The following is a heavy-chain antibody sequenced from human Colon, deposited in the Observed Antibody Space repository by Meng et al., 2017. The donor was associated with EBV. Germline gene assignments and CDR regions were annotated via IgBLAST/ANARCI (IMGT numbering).Heavy chain of an antibody. J-gene: IGHJ4*02. CDR3: AKSDYFDN. CDR2: IKNDGSFT. Sequence: GQAVECVVGLVQSGGSLRLYWSASGFTFSNYWMHWVRQAPGKGLVWVSRIKNDGSFTAYADSVKGRFTISRDNAKNTLYLQMNSLRAEDTAVYYCAKSDYFDNWGQGTLVTVSS. CDR1: GFTFSNYW. V-gene: IGHV3-74*01.